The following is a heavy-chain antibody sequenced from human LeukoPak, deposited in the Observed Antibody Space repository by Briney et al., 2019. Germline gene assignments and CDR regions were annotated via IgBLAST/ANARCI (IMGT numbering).Heavy chain of an antibody. Sequence: SETLSLTCAVYGGSFSGYYWSWIRQPPGKGLEWIGEINHSGSTNYNPSLKSRVTISVDTSKNQFSLKLSSVTAADTAVYYCARVRTTVTRKYYYYYFMDVWGKGTTVTVSS. CDR1: GGSFSGYY. J-gene: IGHJ6*03. D-gene: IGHD4-11*01. CDR2: INHSGST. V-gene: IGHV4-34*01. CDR3: ARVRTTVTRKYYYYYFMDV.